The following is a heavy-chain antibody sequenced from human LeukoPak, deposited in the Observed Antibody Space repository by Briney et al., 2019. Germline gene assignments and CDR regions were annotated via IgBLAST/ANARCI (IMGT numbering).Heavy chain of an antibody. V-gene: IGHV4-4*07. J-gene: IGHJ6*02. CDR3: ARWQGIATAHNYYYYGLDV. CDR1: GDSINYYY. CDR2: IYTSGIT. D-gene: IGHD6-13*01. Sequence: SETLSLTCTVSGDSINYYYWSWIRQPAGKGLEWVGRIYTSGITNYNPSLKSRVTMSADTSKNKFSLKLRSVTAADTAVYYCARWQGIATAHNYYYYGLDVWGQGTTVTVSS.